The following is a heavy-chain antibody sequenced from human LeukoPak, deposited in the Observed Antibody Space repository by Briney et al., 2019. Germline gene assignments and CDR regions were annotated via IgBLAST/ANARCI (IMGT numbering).Heavy chain of an antibody. J-gene: IGHJ3*02. D-gene: IGHD3-10*01. V-gene: IGHV4-39*07. CDR1: SGSISTSNYY. CDR3: ARSLYYYGSDSFDI. CDR2: IFYSGST. Sequence: SETLSLTCTVSSGSISTSNYYWGWVRQPPGKALEWIGSIFYSGSTYYSPSLKSRVTISVDTSKNQFSLKLSSVTAADTAVYYCARSLYYYGSDSFDIWGRGTMVTVSS.